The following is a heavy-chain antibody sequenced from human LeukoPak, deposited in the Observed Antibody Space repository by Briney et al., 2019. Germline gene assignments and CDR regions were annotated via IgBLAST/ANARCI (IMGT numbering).Heavy chain of an antibody. CDR3: AFSGYTSAY. CDR2: ISGCGGKT. J-gene: IGHJ4*02. D-gene: IGHD5-24*01. V-gene: IGHV3-23*01. CDR1: GFTFTNYA. Sequence: GGPLRLSCAASGFTFTNYAMNWVRQAPGKGLEWVSAISGCGGKTYYADSVKGRFTIARDNSKNTVSLQMNSLRVEDTAVYYCAFSGYTSAYWGQGTLVIVSS.